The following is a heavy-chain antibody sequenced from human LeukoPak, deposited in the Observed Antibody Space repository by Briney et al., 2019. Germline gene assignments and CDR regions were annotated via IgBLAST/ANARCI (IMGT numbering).Heavy chain of an antibody. CDR2: INPNSGGT. CDR1: GYTFTANY. V-gene: IGHV1-2*02. Sequence: ASVKVSCKASGYTFTANYIHWVRQAPGQGLEWMGWINPNSGGTNYAQRFQGKVTLTRDTSISTVYMEVSRLRYDDTAVYYCGRAPGIATIEYWGQGTMVTVSS. CDR3: GRAPGIATIEY. J-gene: IGHJ4*02. D-gene: IGHD6-13*01.